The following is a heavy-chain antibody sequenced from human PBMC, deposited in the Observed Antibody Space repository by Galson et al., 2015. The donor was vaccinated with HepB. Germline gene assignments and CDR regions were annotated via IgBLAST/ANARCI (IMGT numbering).Heavy chain of an antibody. CDR3: AKDRGCSSTSCYGYYYYYGMDV. Sequence: SLRLSCAASGFTFSSYGMHWVRQAPGKGLEWVAVISYDGSNKYYADSVKGRFTISRDNSKNTLYLQMNSLRAEDTAVYYCAKDRGCSSTSCYGYYYYYGMDVWGQGTTVTASS. CDR1: GFTFSSYG. CDR2: ISYDGSNK. J-gene: IGHJ6*02. D-gene: IGHD2-2*01. V-gene: IGHV3-30*18.